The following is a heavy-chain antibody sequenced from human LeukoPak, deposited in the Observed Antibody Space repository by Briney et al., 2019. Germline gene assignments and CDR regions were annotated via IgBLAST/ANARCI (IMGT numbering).Heavy chain of an antibody. V-gene: IGHV5-51*01. J-gene: IGHJ4*02. D-gene: IGHD3-22*01. CDR2: IYPGDSDT. Sequence: GESLKISCKVSGYTFTNYWIGWVRQMPGKGLEWMGIIYPGDSDTRYSPSFQGQVTISADKSITTAYLQWSSLKASDTAMYYCARRGLYDSSGLDYWGQGTLVTVSS. CDR3: ARRGLYDSSGLDY. CDR1: GYTFTNYW.